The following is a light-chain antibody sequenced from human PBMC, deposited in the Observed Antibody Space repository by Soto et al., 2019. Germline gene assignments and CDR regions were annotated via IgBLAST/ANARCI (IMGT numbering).Light chain of an antibody. J-gene: IGKJ1*01. CDR1: QSVSTN. CDR2: GAS. CDR3: QHYNDWPQT. V-gene: IGKV3-15*01. Sequence: EIVMTQSPGTLSLSPGERATLSCRASQSVSTNLAWYQQIPGQAPRLLIYGASTRATGIPARFSGSGSGTEFTLAISSLQSEDFAVYYCQHYNDWPQTCGLGTKVEIK.